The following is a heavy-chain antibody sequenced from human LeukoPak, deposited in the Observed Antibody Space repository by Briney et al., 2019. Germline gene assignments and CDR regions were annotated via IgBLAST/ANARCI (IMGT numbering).Heavy chain of an antibody. D-gene: IGHD6-19*01. CDR3: ARLWGGSSGHYY. CDR2: ISGSGSTI. J-gene: IGHJ4*02. V-gene: IGHV3-48*03. Sequence: GGSLRLSCAASGFTFSSYEMNWVRQAPGKGLEWVSYISGSGSTIYYADSVKGRFTISRDNAKNSLYLQMSSLRAEDTAVYYCARLWGGSSGHYYWGQGTLVTVSS. CDR1: GFTFSSYE.